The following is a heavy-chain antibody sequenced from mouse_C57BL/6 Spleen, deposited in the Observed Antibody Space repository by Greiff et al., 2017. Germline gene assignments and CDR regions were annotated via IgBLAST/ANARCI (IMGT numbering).Heavy chain of an antibody. J-gene: IGHJ3*01. D-gene: IGHD1-1*01. CDR1: GYAFSSSW. CDR3: AISYGSPWFAY. CDR2: IYPGDGDT. Sequence: QVQLKQSGPELVKPGASVKISCKASGYAFSSSWMNWVKQRPGKGLEWIGRIYPGDGDTNYNGKFKGKATLTADKSSSTAYMQLSSLTSEDSAVYFCAISYGSPWFAYWGKGTLVTVSA. V-gene: IGHV1-82*01.